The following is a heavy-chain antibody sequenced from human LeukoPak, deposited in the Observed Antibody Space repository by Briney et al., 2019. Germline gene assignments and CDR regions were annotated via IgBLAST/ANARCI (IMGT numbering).Heavy chain of an antibody. CDR3: ARDPYYDSSGYYYIFSYFDL. CDR2: INHSGST. D-gene: IGHD3-22*01. CDR1: GGSFSGYY. J-gene: IGHJ2*01. Sequence: PSETLSLTCAVYGGSFSGYYWSWIRQPPGKGLEWIGEINHSGSTNYSPSLKSRVTISVDTSKNQFSLKLSSVTAADTAVYYCARDPYYDSSGYYYIFSYFDLWGRGTLVTVSS. V-gene: IGHV4-34*01.